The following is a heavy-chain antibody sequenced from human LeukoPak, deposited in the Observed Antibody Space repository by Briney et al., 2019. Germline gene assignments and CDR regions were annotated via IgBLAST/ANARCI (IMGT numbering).Heavy chain of an antibody. D-gene: IGHD6-13*01. CDR1: GFTVSSNY. CDR3: ARGLTGSRWTGTTNRFDP. V-gene: IGHV3-66*01. Sequence: GESLRLSCAAYGFTVSSNYMSWVRQAPGKGLEWDSAIQSGGSTYCAGSVKRIFTISTDNSKNTLYLQLNSVRGEDTAEYYCARGLTGSRWTGTTNRFDPWGQGTLVTVSS. CDR2: IQSGGST. J-gene: IGHJ5*02.